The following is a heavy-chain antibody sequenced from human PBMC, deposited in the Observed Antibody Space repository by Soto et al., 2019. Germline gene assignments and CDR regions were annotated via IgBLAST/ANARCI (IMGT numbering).Heavy chain of an antibody. Sequence: PSETLSLTCTVSGGSISSYYWTWIRQPPGKGLEWIGYIYYSGSTNYNPSLKSRVTISVATSKTQFSLKLSTVTAADTAVYYCARLGYSYPYYYYGMDVWGQGTTVTVSS. J-gene: IGHJ6*02. CDR2: IYYSGST. D-gene: IGHD5-18*01. CDR3: ARLGYSYPYYYYGMDV. V-gene: IGHV4-59*08. CDR1: GGSISSYY.